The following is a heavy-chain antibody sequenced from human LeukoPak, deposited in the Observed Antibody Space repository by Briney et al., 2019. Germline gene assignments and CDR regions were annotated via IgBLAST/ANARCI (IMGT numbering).Heavy chain of an antibody. J-gene: IGHJ4*02. V-gene: IGHV1-18*01. D-gene: IGHD6-19*01. CDR3: ARDAPTYSSGWYY. CDR2: ISAYNGNT. Sequence: RASVKVSCKSSGYTFTSYGISLVRQAPGQGLEWMGWISAYNGNTNYAQKLQGRVTMTTDTSTSTAYMELRILRSEDTAVYYCARDAPTYSSGWYYWGQGTLVTVSS. CDR1: GYTFTSYG.